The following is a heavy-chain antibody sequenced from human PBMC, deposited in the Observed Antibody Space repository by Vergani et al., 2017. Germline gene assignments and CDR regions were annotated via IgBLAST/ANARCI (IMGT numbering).Heavy chain of an antibody. Sequence: QVQLQESGPGLVKPSETLSLTCTVSGGSISSYYWGWIRQPPGKGLEWIGYIYYSGSTNYNPSLKSRVTISVDTSKNQFSLKLSSVTAADTAVYYCARGSDSSGYYLPYPFDYWGQGTLVTVSS. CDR1: GGSISSYY. V-gene: IGHV4-59*01. CDR2: IYYSGST. CDR3: ARGSDSSGYYLPYPFDY. J-gene: IGHJ4*02. D-gene: IGHD3-22*01.